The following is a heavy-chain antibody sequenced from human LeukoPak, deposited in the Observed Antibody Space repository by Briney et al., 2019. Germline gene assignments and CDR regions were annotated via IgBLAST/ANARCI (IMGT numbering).Heavy chain of an antibody. CDR3: ARHRELGWGHYSGSYYDY. Sequence: GESLKISCKGSGYRFATYWIGWVRQMPGKGPEWMGIIYPGGSDTTYSPSFQGQVTISADKSISTAYLQWSSLKASDTAMYYCARHRELGWGHYSGSYYDYWGQGTLVTVSS. D-gene: IGHD1-26*01. CDR1: GYRFATYW. CDR2: IYPGGSDT. J-gene: IGHJ4*02. V-gene: IGHV5-51*01.